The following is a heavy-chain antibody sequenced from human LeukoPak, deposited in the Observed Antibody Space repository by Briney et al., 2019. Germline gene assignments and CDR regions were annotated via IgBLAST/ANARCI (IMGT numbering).Heavy chain of an antibody. D-gene: IGHD4-23*01. J-gene: IGHJ4*02. Sequence: GGSLRLSCAASGFTFDDHGMSWVRQAPGKGLEWVSSISSSSSYIYYADSVKGRFTISRDNAKNSLYLQMNSLRAEDTAVYYCARKDDYGGNSVDYWGQGTLVTVSS. CDR3: ARKDDYGGNSVDY. V-gene: IGHV3-21*01. CDR2: ISSSSSYI. CDR1: GFTFDDHG.